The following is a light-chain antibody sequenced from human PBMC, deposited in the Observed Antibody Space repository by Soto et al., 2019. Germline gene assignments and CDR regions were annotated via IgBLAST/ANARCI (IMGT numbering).Light chain of an antibody. CDR3: QQYNSYRWT. Sequence: DIRMPQSPSTLSASVGDRVTITCRASQSISSWLAWYQQKPGKAPKLLIYDASSLESGVPSRFSGSGSGTEFTLTISSLQPDDFATYYCQQYNSYRWTFGQGTKVDIK. CDR2: DAS. CDR1: QSISSW. V-gene: IGKV1-5*01. J-gene: IGKJ1*01.